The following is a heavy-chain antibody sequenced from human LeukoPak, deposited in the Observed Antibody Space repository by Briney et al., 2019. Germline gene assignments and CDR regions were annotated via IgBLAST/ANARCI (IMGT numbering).Heavy chain of an antibody. CDR2: ISGSGTTT. CDR1: DFTFSSYE. D-gene: IGHD3-10*01. Sequence: GGSLRLSCIASDFTFSSYEMTWVRQAPGQGPEWIAYISGSGTTTYYADSVRGRFAISRDNTQNSLSLQMNSLRADDTAIYYCVRGGRGSADNWFDPWGQGTLVTVSS. V-gene: IGHV3-48*03. J-gene: IGHJ5*02. CDR3: VRGGRGSADNWFDP.